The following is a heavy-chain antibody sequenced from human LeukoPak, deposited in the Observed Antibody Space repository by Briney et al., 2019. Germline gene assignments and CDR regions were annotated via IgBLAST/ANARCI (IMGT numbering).Heavy chain of an antibody. CDR1: GDSLGRYY. J-gene: IGHJ4*02. CDR2: VYFSGVT. V-gene: IGHV4-59*01. CDR3: ARGSGVSGSTVDFDY. Sequence: PSETLSLTCNVSGDSLGRYYWSWIRQPPGKTLEWLGHVYFSGVTTYNPSLKSRVTISVDTSKNQFSLKLNSVTAADTAVYYCARGSGVSGSTVDFDYWGQGTLVTVSS. D-gene: IGHD1-7*01.